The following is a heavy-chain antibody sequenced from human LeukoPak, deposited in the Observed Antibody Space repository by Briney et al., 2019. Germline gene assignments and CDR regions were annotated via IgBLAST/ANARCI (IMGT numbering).Heavy chain of an antibody. CDR3: AKAGYSSGFFPYYYYGMDV. J-gene: IGHJ6*02. CDR2: ISGSGGST. V-gene: IGHV3-23*01. D-gene: IGHD6-19*01. Sequence: VGSLRLSCAASGFTFSSYAMSWVRQAPGKGLEWVSAISGSGGSTYYADSVKGRFTISRDNSKNTLYLQMNSLRAEDTAVYYCAKAGYSSGFFPYYYYGMDVWGQGTTVTVSS. CDR1: GFTFSSYA.